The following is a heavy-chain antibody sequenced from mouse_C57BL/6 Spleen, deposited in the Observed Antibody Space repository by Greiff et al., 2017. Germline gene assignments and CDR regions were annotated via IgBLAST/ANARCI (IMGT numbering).Heavy chain of an antibody. CDR3: ARTASYYGRSCGGWYFDV. CDR2: IDPSDSYT. CDR1: GYTFTSYW. J-gene: IGHJ1*03. Sequence: VQLQQPGAELVMPGASVKLSCKASGYTFTSYWMHWVKQRPGQGLEWIGEIDPSDSYTNYNQKFKGKTTLTVDKSSSTAYMQLSSLTSEDAAVYYCARTASYYGRSCGGWYFDVWGTGTTVTVSS. V-gene: IGHV1-69*01. D-gene: IGHD1-1*01.